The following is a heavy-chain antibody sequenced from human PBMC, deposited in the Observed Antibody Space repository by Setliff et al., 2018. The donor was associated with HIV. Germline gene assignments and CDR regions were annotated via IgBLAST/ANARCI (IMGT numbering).Heavy chain of an antibody. CDR3: ARGYCSSTSCYYYMDV. Sequence: GGSLRLSCAASGFTFSTYSMNWVRQAPGKGLEWVSSISSTSSYIYYADSGKGRFTISRDNAKNSLYLQMNSLRAEDTAVYYCARGYCSSTSCYYYMDVWGKGTTVTVSS. D-gene: IGHD2-2*01. CDR1: GFTFSTYS. V-gene: IGHV3-21*01. J-gene: IGHJ6*03. CDR2: ISSTSSYI.